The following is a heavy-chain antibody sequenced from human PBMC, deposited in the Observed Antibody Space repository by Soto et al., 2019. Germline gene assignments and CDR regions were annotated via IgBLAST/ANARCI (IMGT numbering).Heavy chain of an antibody. J-gene: IGHJ4*01. CDR1: GFTASSNY. D-gene: IGHD6-19*01. CDR2: IYSGGST. CDR3: GRSFNCGWGSHNDY. V-gene: IGHV3-66*01. Sequence: EGSLRLSCAASGFTASSNYMSWVRRAPGKGLEWVSVIYSGGSTYYADSVKGRFTISRDNSKNTLYLQMNSLRAEDTAVYYCGRSFNCGWGSHNDYWCHGRLSTVPS.